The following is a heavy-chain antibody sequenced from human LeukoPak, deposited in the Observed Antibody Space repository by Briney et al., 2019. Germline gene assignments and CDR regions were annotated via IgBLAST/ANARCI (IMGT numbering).Heavy chain of an antibody. J-gene: IGHJ6*02. D-gene: IGHD6-13*01. Sequence: ASVKVSCKASGYTFTSYDINWVRQATGQGLEWMGWMNPNSGNTGYAQKFQGGVTMTRNTSISTAYMELSSLRSEDTAVYYCARATSEDSSSWYHSYYYYGMDVWGQGTTVTVSS. CDR3: ARATSEDSSSWYHSYYYYGMDV. CDR1: GYTFTSYD. CDR2: MNPNSGNT. V-gene: IGHV1-8*01.